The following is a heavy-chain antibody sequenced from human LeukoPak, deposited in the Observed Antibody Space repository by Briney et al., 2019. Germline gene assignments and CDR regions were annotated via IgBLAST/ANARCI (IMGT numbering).Heavy chain of an antibody. D-gene: IGHD2-2*02. CDR3: ARAIDCSSTSRYNPDY. V-gene: IGHV3-48*01. CDR2: ISSSSSTI. Sequence: GGSLRLSCAASGFTFSSYSMNWVRQAPGKGLEWVSYISSSSSTIYYADSVKGRFTISRDNAKNSLYLQMNSLRAEDTAVYYCARAIDCSSTSRYNPDYWGQGTLVTVSS. J-gene: IGHJ4*02. CDR1: GFTFSSYS.